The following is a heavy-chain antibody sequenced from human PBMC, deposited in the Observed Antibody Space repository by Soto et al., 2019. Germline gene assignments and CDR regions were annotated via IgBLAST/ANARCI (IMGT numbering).Heavy chain of an antibody. J-gene: IGHJ4*02. CDR2: IIPISRKP. CDR1: GATFSGDS. CDR3: ARGVASSD. Sequence: QVHLVQSEAEVKKPGSSVKVSCKSTGATFSGDSFSWVRQAPGQGLEWMGGIIPISRKPTYAQKFQGRVTISADESTRAAYIEVNSLTSEDTAVYYCARGVASSDWGQGTLVTVSS. D-gene: IGHD5-12*01. V-gene: IGHV1-69*01.